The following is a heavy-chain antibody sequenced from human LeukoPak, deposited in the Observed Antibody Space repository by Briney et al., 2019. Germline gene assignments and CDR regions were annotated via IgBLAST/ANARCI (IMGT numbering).Heavy chain of an antibody. Sequence: SETLSLTCTVSGGSISSYYWRWIRQRPGKGLEWIGYIYYSGSTNYNPSLKSRVTISVDTSKNQFSLKLSSVTAADTAVYYCARVERRWDAFDIWGQGTMVTVSS. CDR1: GGSISSYY. V-gene: IGHV4-59*01. CDR3: ARVERRWDAFDI. D-gene: IGHD2-15*01. CDR2: IYYSGST. J-gene: IGHJ3*02.